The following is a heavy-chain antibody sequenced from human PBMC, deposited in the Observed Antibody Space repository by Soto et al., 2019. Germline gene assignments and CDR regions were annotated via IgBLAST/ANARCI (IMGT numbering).Heavy chain of an antibody. V-gene: IGHV4-61*01. J-gene: IGHJ4*02. CDR1: GGSVTSGSYY. Sequence: SETLSLTCTVSGGSVTSGSYYWSWIRQPPGKGLEWIGYIYYSGSTNYNPSLKSRVTISVDTSKNQFSLKLSSVTAADTAVYYCARDLGGLTPHFDYWGQGTLVTVSS. CDR2: IYYSGST. D-gene: IGHD7-27*01. CDR3: ARDLGGLTPHFDY.